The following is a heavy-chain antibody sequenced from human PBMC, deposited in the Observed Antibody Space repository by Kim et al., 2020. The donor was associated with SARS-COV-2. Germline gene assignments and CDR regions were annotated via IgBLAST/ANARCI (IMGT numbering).Heavy chain of an antibody. V-gene: IGHV3-23*01. D-gene: IGHD3-10*01. J-gene: IGHJ6*02. CDR3: AKAVPGGYYYYGMDV. Sequence: DSVKGRFTISRDNSKNTLYLQMNSLRAEDTAVYYCAKAVPGGYYYYGMDVWGQGTTVTVSS.